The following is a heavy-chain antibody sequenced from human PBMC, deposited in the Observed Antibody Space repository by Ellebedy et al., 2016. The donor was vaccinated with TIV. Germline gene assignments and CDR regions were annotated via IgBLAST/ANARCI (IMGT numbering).Heavy chain of an antibody. D-gene: IGHD1-26*01. CDR2: ISAYNGNT. V-gene: IGHV1-18*01. Sequence: AASVKVSCKASGYTFTSYGISWVRHAPGQGLEWMGWISAYNGNTNYAQKLQGRVTMTTDTSTSTAYMELRSMRSDDTAVYSCASTWELGSATIWGQGTMVTVSS. J-gene: IGHJ3*02. CDR3: ASTWELGSATI. CDR1: GYTFTSYG.